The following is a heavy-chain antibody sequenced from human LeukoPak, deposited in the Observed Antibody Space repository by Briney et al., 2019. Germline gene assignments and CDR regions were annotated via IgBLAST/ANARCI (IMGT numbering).Heavy chain of an antibody. CDR3: ARHQMGANTFDY. D-gene: IGHD1-26*01. J-gene: IGHJ4*02. CDR2: IYESGTT. CDR1: GFTFSNYEM. Sequence: GSLRLSCVASGFTFSNYEMNWVRQPPGKGLEWIGEIYESGTTNYNPSLKSRATISGDKSASQFSLNLNSVTAADTAVYYCARHQMGANTFDYWGQGTLVTVSS. V-gene: IGHV4-4*02.